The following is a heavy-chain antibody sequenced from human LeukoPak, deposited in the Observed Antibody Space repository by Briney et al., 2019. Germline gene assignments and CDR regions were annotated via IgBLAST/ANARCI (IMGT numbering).Heavy chain of an antibody. D-gene: IGHD4-23*01. Sequence: GGSLRLSCAASEFTFSSYTMTWVRQAPGKGLEWVSSISSSSSYIYYADSVKGRFTISRDNAKNSLYLQMNSLRAEDTAVYYCARVRWAATTRDAFDIWGQGTMVTVSS. CDR3: ARVRWAATTRDAFDI. J-gene: IGHJ3*02. CDR2: ISSSSSYI. CDR1: EFTFSSYT. V-gene: IGHV3-21*01.